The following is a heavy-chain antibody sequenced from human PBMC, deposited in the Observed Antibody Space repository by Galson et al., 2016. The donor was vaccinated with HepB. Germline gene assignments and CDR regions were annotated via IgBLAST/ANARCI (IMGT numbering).Heavy chain of an antibody. CDR2: ISASGGDT. J-gene: IGHJ6*02. Sequence: SLRLSCAASGFTFSSSGMSWVRQAPKGLEWVSAISASGGDTYYEHSVRGRFTISRDNSKNTLSLHMDSLRAEDSAVYYCAKNLLFLTSSGLRYHGMDVWGQGTTVTVSS. CDR1: GFTFSSSG. V-gene: IGHV3-23*01. D-gene: IGHD3-16*01. CDR3: AKNLLFLTSSGLRYHGMDV.